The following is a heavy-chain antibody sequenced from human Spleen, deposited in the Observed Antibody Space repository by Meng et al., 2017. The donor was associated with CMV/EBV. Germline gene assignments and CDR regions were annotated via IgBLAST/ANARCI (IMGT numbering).Heavy chain of an antibody. D-gene: IGHD3-3*01. J-gene: IGHJ4*02. V-gene: IGHV4-39*07. CDR2: IYSSEST. CDR3: AQFYDFSC. CDR1: GGSISSSSYY. Sequence: GSLRLSCTVSGGSISSSSYYWGWIRQPPGKGLEWIGSIYSSESTYYNPSLKCRVTISVDTSKNQFSLKLSSVTAADTAVYYCAQFYDFSCWGQGTLVTVSS.